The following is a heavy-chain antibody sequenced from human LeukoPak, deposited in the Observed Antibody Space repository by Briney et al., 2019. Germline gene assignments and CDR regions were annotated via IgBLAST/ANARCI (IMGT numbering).Heavy chain of an antibody. J-gene: IGHJ4*02. CDR2: ISSSGRTI. CDR3: ARGEYYFDY. Sequence: PGGSLRLSCAASGFTFNNYQMNWVRQAPGKGLECISYISSSGRTIYYAYSLKGRFTVSRDNAKNSLYLRMNNLRAEDTAVYYCARGEYYFDYWGQGTLVIVSS. V-gene: IGHV3-48*03. CDR1: GFTFNNYQ.